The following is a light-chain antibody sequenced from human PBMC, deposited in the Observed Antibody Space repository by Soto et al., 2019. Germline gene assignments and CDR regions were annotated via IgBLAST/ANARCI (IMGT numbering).Light chain of an antibody. CDR1: QSVSSN. Sequence: EIMMTQSPGTLSASPGERATLSCRASQSVSSNLAWYQQKPGQAPRLLIYAVSTRATGIPARFSGSGSGTEFTLTISSLQSEDFAVYDCQQYNKWPLTFGQGTKVDI. CDR3: QQYNKWPLT. J-gene: IGKJ1*01. CDR2: AVS. V-gene: IGKV3-15*01.